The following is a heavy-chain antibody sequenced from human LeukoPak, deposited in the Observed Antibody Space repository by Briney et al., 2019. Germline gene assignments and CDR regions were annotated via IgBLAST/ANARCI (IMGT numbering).Heavy chain of an antibody. V-gene: IGHV3-23*01. Sequence: GGSLRLPCAASGFTFSSYAMSWVRHAPGKGLEWVSVISGSGGTTYYADSVKGRFTISRDNSKSTLYLQMNSLRAEDTAVYYCAKDTSGSTSYSYHYGMDVWGQGTTVTVSS. CDR2: ISGSGGTT. J-gene: IGHJ6*02. D-gene: IGHD1-26*01. CDR1: GFTFSSYA. CDR3: AKDTSGSTSYSYHYGMDV.